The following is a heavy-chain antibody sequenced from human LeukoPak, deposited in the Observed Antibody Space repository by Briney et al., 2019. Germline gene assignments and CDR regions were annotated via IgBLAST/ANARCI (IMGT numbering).Heavy chain of an antibody. V-gene: IGHV3-30*04. J-gene: IGHJ6*02. CDR1: GFTFSSYA. CDR2: ISYDGSNK. D-gene: IGHD2-15*01. CDR3: ARDIGYCSGGSCYSEDYYYYGMDV. Sequence: GGSLRLSCAASGFTFSSYAMHWVRQAPGKGLEWVAVISYDGSNKYYADSVKGRSTISRDNAKNSLYLQMNSLRAEDTAVYYCARDIGYCSGGSCYSEDYYYYGMDVWGQGTTVTVSS.